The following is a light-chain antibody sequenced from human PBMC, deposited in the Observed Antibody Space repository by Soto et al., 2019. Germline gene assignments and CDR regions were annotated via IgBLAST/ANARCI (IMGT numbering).Light chain of an antibody. Sequence: QSALTQPASVSGSPGQSVTISCTGTSSDVGSYNLVSWYQQHPGKAPKFMIYEATKRPSGVSNRFSGSKSGNTASLTISGLQAEDEADYYCCSYAGSSTYVFGTGTKVTVL. V-gene: IGLV2-23*01. CDR1: SSDVGSYNL. J-gene: IGLJ1*01. CDR2: EAT. CDR3: CSYAGSSTYV.